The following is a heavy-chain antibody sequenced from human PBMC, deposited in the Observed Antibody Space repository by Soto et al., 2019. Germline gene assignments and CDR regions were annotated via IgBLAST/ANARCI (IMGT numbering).Heavy chain of an antibody. J-gene: IGHJ3*02. V-gene: IGHV3-33*01. CDR2: VWFDGSDK. D-gene: IGHD2-15*01. Sequence: PGGSMRLSFAASGVTFSTYGMHWVRPAPGKGLEWVALVWFDGSDKYSSDSVKGRFTISRDNSKNTLYLQMNSLRAEDTAVYYCARLYCSASSCYSVGGFDIWGQGTMVTVS. CDR3: ARLYCSASSCYSVGGFDI. CDR1: GVTFSTYG.